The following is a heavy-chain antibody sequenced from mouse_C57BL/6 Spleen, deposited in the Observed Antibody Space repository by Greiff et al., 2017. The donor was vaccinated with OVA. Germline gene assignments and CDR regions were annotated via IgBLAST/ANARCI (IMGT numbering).Heavy chain of an antibody. CDR3: VRDRRWLLQDWYFDV. V-gene: IGHV10-3*01. J-gene: IGHJ1*03. Sequence: GGGLVQPKGSLKLSCAASGFTFNTYAMHWVRQAPGKGLEWVARIISTSSTYATYYADSVKDRFPISRDDSQSMLYLQMNKLKTEYTAMYDCVRDRRWLLQDWYFDVWGTGTTVTVSS. CDR2: IISTSSTYAT. D-gene: IGHD2-3*01. CDR1: GFTFNTYA.